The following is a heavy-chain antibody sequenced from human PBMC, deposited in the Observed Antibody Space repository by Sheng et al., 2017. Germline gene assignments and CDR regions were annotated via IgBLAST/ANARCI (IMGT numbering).Heavy chain of an antibody. CDR2: IWYDGSKK. V-gene: IGHV3-33*01. CDR3: AREGLGYSTLSGPLDS. D-gene: IGHD5-12*01. J-gene: IGHJ4*02. Sequence: QVQLEESGGGVVQPGGSLRLSCAASEFTFRNYGMHWVRQAPGKGLEWVAVIWYDGSKKYYADSVKGRFTISRDNSKNTLHLQMKSLRAEDTAVYYCAREGLGYSTLSGPLDSWGQGTLVTVSS. CDR1: EFTFRNYG.